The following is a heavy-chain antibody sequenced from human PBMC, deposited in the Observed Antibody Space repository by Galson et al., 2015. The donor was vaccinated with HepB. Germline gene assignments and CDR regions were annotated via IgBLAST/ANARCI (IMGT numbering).Heavy chain of an antibody. CDR3: ARDRAVAGYGWFDP. V-gene: IGHV2-70*11. CDR2: IDWDDDK. D-gene: IGHD6-19*01. CDR1: GFSLSTSGMC. J-gene: IGHJ5*02. Sequence: PALVKPTQTLTLTCTFSGFSLSTSGMCVSWIRQPPGKALEWLARIDWDDDKYYSTSLKTRLTISKDTSKNQVVLTMTNMDPVDTATYYCARDRAVAGYGWFDPWGQGTLVTVSS.